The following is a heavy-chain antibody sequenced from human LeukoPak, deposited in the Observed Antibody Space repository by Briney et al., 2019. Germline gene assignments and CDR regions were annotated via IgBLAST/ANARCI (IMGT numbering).Heavy chain of an antibody. D-gene: IGHD3-10*01. Sequence: PWASVKVSCKASGYTFTSYGISWVRQAPGQGLEWMGWISAYNGNTNYAQKLQGRVTMTTDTSTSTAYMELRSLRSDDTAVYYCARGSMVRGVNHLFDYWGQGTLVTVSS. V-gene: IGHV1-18*01. J-gene: IGHJ4*02. CDR2: ISAYNGNT. CDR1: GYTFTSYG. CDR3: ARGSMVRGVNHLFDY.